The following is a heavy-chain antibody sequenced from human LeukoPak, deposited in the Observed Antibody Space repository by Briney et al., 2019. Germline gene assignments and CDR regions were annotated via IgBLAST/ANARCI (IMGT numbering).Heavy chain of an antibody. CDR1: GGSISSGGYY. CDR3: ARGRGWGPAGSYYPYYYYGMDV. Sequence: SETLSLTCTVSGGSISSGGYYWSWIRQHPGKGLEWIGEINHSGSTNYNPSLKSRVTISVDTSKNQFSLKLSSVTAADTAVYYCARGRGWGPAGSYYPYYYYGMDVWGQGTTVTVSS. D-gene: IGHD1-26*01. CDR2: INHSGST. J-gene: IGHJ6*02. V-gene: IGHV4-31*03.